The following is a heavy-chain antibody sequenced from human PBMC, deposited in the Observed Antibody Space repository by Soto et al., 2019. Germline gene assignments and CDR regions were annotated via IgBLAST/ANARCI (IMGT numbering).Heavy chain of an antibody. CDR2: ISYDGSNK. V-gene: IGHV3-30*18. CDR3: AKAGIVLMVYGTEFDC. CDR1: GFTFSSYG. D-gene: IGHD2-8*01. Sequence: QVQLVESGGGVVQPGRSLRLSCAASGFTFSSYGMHWVRQAPGKGLEWVAVISYDGSNKYYADSVRGRFTISRDNSKNTLYLQMNSLRAEDTAVYYCAKAGIVLMVYGTEFDCWGQGTLVTVSS. J-gene: IGHJ4*02.